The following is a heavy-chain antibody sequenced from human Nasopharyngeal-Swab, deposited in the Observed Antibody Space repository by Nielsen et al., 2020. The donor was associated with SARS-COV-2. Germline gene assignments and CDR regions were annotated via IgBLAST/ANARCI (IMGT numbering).Heavy chain of an antibody. V-gene: IGHV3-74*01. CDR1: GFTFSSYW. J-gene: IGHJ4*02. CDR3: ARGVEDSSGWIDYFDY. D-gene: IGHD6-19*01. Sequence: GESLKISCAASGFTFSSYWMHWVRQAPGKGLVWVSRINSDGISTTYADSVKGRFTISRDNAKNTLYLQMNSLRAEDTAVYYCARGVEDSSGWIDYFDYWGQGTLVTVSS. CDR2: INSDGIST.